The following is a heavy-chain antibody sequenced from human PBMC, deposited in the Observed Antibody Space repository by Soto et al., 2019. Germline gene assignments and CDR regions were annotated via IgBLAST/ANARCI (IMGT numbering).Heavy chain of an antibody. CDR3: ARAYGSRSYLIDF. J-gene: IGHJ4*02. V-gene: IGHV3-33*01. D-gene: IGHD3-10*01. CDR1: GFTFSDYA. CDR2: IWSDGNNK. Sequence: QVQLVESGGNVVQPGGSLRLSCAAFGFTFSDYAMHWVRQSPGKGLEWVAIIWSDGNNKIYVDSVKGRFTTSRDNSRNTVYLPMNRLRAEDTAVYFCARAYGSRSYLIDFWGQGTLVTVSS.